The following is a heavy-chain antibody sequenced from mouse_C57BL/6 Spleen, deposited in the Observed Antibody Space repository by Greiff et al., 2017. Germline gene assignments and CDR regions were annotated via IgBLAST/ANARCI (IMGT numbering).Heavy chain of an antibody. CDR1: ASTFPTSW. J-gene: IGHJ2*01. CDR2: ILPNSGSP. D-gene: IGHD2-5*01. CDR3: ARACYSTIDY. V-gene: IGHV1-64*01. Sequence: VQLQQPGPELVNPGASVKFSCKASASTFPTSWMPWLKQRPGQGLAWFGMILPNSGSPNYNEKFKSKDTLSLDKSSSTAYMQLSSLASEDAAVYDCARACYSTIDYWGQGTILTGSA.